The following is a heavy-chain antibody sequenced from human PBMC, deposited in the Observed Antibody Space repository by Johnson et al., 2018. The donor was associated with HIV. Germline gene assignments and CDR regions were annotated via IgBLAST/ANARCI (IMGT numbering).Heavy chain of an antibody. CDR3: AKSIAAAGTNAFDI. CDR1: GFTVSSNY. J-gene: IGHJ3*02. V-gene: IGHV3-30*18. CDR2: ISYDGSNK. D-gene: IGHD6-13*01. Sequence: QMQLVESGGGVVQPGGSLRLSCAASGFTVSSNYMSWVRQAPGKGLEWVAVISYDGSNKYYADSVKGRFTISRDNSKNTLYLQMNSLRAEDTAVYYCAKSIAAAGTNAFDIWGQGTMVTVSS.